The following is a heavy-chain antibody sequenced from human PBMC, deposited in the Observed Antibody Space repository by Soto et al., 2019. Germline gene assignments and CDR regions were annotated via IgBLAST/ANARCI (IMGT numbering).Heavy chain of an antibody. J-gene: IGHJ3*02. CDR1: GFTFSSYG. Sequence: GGSLRLSCAASGFTFSSYGMNWVRQAPGKGLEWVAVIWYDGSNKYYADSVKGRFTISRDNSKNTLYLQMNSRRAEDTAVYYCAREGDSSVWDAFDIWGQGTMVTVSS. D-gene: IGHD6-19*01. CDR2: IWYDGSNK. CDR3: AREGDSSVWDAFDI. V-gene: IGHV3-33*01.